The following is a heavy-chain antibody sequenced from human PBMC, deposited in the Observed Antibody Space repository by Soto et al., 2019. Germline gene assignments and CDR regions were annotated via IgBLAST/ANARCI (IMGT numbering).Heavy chain of an antibody. CDR3: TMYYYGSGSKNYFEY. V-gene: IGHV3-15*07. CDR1: GFTFSNAW. Sequence: EVQLVESGGGLVKPGGSLRLSCAASGFTFSNAWMNWVRQAPGKGLEWVGRIRSKTDAGTTEYAAPVKGRFTISRDDSQNTLYLQMNSLKTEDTAVYYCTMYYYGSGSKNYFEYWGQGTLVTVSS. J-gene: IGHJ4*02. CDR2: IRSKTDAGTT. D-gene: IGHD3-10*01.